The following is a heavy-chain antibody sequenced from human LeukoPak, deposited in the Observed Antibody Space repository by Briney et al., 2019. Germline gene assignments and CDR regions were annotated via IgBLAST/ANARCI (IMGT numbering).Heavy chain of an antibody. CDR2: TYYRSKWYN. CDR3: ARKVTTAGKGSFDY. V-gene: IGHV6-1*01. J-gene: IGHJ4*02. D-gene: IGHD6-13*01. CDR1: GDSVSSNSVA. Sequence: SQTLSLTCAISGDSVSSNSVAWNWIRQSPSRGLEWLGRTYYRSKWYNDYAVSVKRRITINADTSKNQFSLQLNSVTPEDTAVYYRARKVTTAGKGSFDYWGQGTLVTVSS.